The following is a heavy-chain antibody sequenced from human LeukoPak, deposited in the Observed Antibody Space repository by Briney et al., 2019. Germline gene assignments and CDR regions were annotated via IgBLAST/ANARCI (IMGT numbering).Heavy chain of an antibody. CDR3: ARDVEMATISAFDI. V-gene: IGHV4-34*01. CDR2: IDHRGSA. CDR1: GASLSDYY. Sequence: SETLSLTCAVHGASLSDYYWTWIRQSPEKGLECIGAIDHRGSANYNPSLESRVTISLDTSKNQFSLNLASVTAADTAVYYCARDVEMATISAFDIWGQGTMVTVSS. J-gene: IGHJ3*02. D-gene: IGHD5-24*01.